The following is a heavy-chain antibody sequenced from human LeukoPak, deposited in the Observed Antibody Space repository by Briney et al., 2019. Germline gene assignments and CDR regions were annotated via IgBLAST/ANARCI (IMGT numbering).Heavy chain of an antibody. D-gene: IGHD1-26*01. CDR2: IRYDGSHE. J-gene: IGHJ4*01. CDR3: AKPSGSGVDY. V-gene: IGHV3-30*02. CDR1: GFTISTHD. Sequence: GGSLRLSCCASGFTISTHDMHWVRQAPGKGLEWVAFIRYDGSHEYYADSVKGRFTISRDNSKNTLYLQMNSVRSEDTALYYCAKPSGSGVDYWGQGTRVTVSS.